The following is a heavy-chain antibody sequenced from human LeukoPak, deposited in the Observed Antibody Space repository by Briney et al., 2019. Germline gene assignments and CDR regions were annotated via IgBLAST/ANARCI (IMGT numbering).Heavy chain of an antibody. CDR3: ARERSSSSSGNWFDP. CDR1: VFTLHRYG. Sequence: GGSQRLSHVASVFTLHRYGIQGVREALGKGLGSGAVKWYDGSNKYYADSVEGRFTISRDNYKNTLYLQMNSLRAEDTAVYYCARERSSSSSGNWFDPWGQGTLVTVSS. J-gene: IGHJ5*02. D-gene: IGHD6-6*01. CDR2: KWYDGSNK. V-gene: IGHV3-33*01.